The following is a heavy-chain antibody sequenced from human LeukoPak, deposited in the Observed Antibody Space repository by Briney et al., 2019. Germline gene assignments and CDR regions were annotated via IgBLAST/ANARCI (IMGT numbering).Heavy chain of an antibody. CDR3: ARETPGTAYDY. CDR1: GYTFTSYG. Sequence: ASVKVSCKASGYTFTSYGISWVRQAPGQGLGWMGWISAYNGNTNYAQKLQGRVTMTTDTSTGTAYMELRSLTSDDTAVYYCARETPGTAYDYWGQGTLVTVSS. J-gene: IGHJ4*02. CDR2: ISAYNGNT. D-gene: IGHD6-13*01. V-gene: IGHV1-18*01.